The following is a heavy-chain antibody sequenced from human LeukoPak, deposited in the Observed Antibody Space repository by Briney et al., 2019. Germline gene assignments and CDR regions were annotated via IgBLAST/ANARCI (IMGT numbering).Heavy chain of an antibody. D-gene: IGHD2-15*01. CDR2: IYYSGST. CDR1: AGSINNYY. V-gene: IGHV4-59*08. Sequence: PSETLSLTCTVSAGSINNYYWSWIRQPPGKGLEWIGYIYYSGSTNYNPSLKSRVTISVDTSKNQFSLKLSSVTAADTAVYYCARRVVVAATLWFDPWGQGTLVTVSS. CDR3: ARRVVVAATLWFDP. J-gene: IGHJ5*02.